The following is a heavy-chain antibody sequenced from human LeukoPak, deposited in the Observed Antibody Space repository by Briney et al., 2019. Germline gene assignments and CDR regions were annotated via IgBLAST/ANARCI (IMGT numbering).Heavy chain of an antibody. Sequence: SGPTLVKPTQTLTLTCTFSGFSLSTSGVGVGWIRQPPGKALEWLALTYWNDNKRYSPSLKSRLTITKDTSKNQVVLTMTNMDPVDTATYYCARHYDILTGYYRTPYYFDYWGQGTLVTVSS. CDR1: GFSLSTSGVG. J-gene: IGHJ4*02. CDR3: ARHYDILTGYYRTPYYFDY. V-gene: IGHV2-5*01. CDR2: TYWNDNK. D-gene: IGHD3-9*01.